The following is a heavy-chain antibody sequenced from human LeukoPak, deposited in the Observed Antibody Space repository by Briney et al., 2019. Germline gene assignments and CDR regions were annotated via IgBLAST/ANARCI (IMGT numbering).Heavy chain of an antibody. CDR3: ARGVYDSSGYLYYFVY. CDR1: GGSISSGGYY. D-gene: IGHD3-22*01. CDR2: IYYSGST. V-gene: IGHV4-31*03. J-gene: IGHJ4*02. Sequence: SQTLSLTCTVSGGSISSGGYYWSWIRQHPGKGLEWIGYIYYSGSTYYNPSLKSRVTISVDTSKNQFSLKLSSVTAADTAVYYCARGVYDSSGYLYYFVYWGQGTPVTVSS.